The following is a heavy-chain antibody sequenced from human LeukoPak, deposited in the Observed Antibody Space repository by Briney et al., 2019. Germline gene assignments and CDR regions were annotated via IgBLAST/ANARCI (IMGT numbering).Heavy chain of an antibody. J-gene: IGHJ6*03. Sequence: SETLSLTCAVSGGTFRGYFWSWICQPPGKGLAWIGYIYYSGSTFYNPSLKSRVTMSVDTSKNQFSLKLSSVTAADTAVYYCARAPKGMTTVRYYYYYYMDVWGKGTTVTVSS. CDR3: ARAPKGMTTVRYYYYYYMDV. D-gene: IGHD4-11*01. V-gene: IGHV4-31*11. CDR2: IYYSGST. CDR1: GGTFRGYF.